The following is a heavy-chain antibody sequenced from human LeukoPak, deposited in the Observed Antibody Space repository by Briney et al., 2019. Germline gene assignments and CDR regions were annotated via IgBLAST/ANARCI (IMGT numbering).Heavy chain of an antibody. J-gene: IGHJ3*01. CDR3: ATVLVTSSWFNAFDV. CDR1: GFTFSNAW. D-gene: IGHD6-13*01. Sequence: GGSLRLSCAASGFTFSNAWMSWVRQAPGKGLEWVGRIESRADGETTHYAAPVKGRFTIARVDSQNTLYLDMSSLKTEDTAVYYCATVLVTSSWFNAFDVWGQGTTVTVSS. V-gene: IGHV3-15*04. CDR2: IESRADGETT.